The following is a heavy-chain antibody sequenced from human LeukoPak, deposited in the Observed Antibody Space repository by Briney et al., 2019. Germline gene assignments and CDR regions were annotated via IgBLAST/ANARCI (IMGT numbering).Heavy chain of an antibody. CDR1: GFTFGDYA. CDR3: ARDSYIVVVVAAPGGMDV. J-gene: IGHJ6*02. Sequence: GGSLRLSCTASGFTFGDYAMSWFRQAPGKGLEWVGFIRSKAYGGTTEYAASVKGRFTISRDNSKNTLYLQMNSLRAEDTAVYYCARDSYIVVVVAAPGGMDVWGQGTTVTVSS. D-gene: IGHD2-15*01. V-gene: IGHV3-49*03. CDR2: IRSKAYGGTT.